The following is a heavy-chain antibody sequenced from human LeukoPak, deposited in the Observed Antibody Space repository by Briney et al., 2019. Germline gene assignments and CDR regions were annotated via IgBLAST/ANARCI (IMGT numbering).Heavy chain of an antibody. Sequence: ASVKVSCKASGYIFTGYYMHWVRQAPGQGLEWMGWINPNSGGTNYAQKFQGRVTMTRDTSISTAYMELRSLRSDDTAVYYCARDPMVRGVTRPFDYWGQGTLVTVSS. CDR1: GYIFTGYY. V-gene: IGHV1-2*02. J-gene: IGHJ4*02. CDR2: INPNSGGT. D-gene: IGHD3-10*01. CDR3: ARDPMVRGVTRPFDY.